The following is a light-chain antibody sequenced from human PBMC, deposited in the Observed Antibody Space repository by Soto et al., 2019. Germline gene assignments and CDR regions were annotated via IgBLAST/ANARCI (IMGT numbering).Light chain of an antibody. CDR2: DVS. Sequence: QSALTQPASVSGSPGQSITISCTGTSSDVGAYNYVSWYQQHPGKAPKLMLCDVSNRPSGVSNRFSGSKSANTASLTISGLQAADEADYYCSSYTTSSTVVFGGGTKLTVL. V-gene: IGLV2-14*03. CDR3: SSYTTSSTVV. J-gene: IGLJ2*01. CDR1: SSDVGAYNY.